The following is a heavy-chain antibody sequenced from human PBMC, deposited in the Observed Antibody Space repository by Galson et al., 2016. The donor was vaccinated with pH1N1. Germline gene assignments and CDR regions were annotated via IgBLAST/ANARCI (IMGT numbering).Heavy chain of an antibody. Sequence: SLRLSCAASGFTFSNYVMSRVRQAPGKGLEWVSAVSSSAISTYYADSVKGRFTISRDNSKNMLYLQMNSLRAEDTAVYYCAKDRITYIPGGGTWQHRGQGTLVTVSS. J-gene: IGHJ1*01. CDR1: GFTFSNYV. CDR2: VSSSAIST. V-gene: IGHV3-23*01. CDR3: AKDRITYIPGGGTWQH. D-gene: IGHD6-13*01.